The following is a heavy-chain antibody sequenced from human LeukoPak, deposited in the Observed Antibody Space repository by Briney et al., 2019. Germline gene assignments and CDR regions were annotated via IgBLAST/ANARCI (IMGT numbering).Heavy chain of an antibody. J-gene: IGHJ4*02. D-gene: IGHD1-14*01. CDR3: ATNRVISSSEFDY. V-gene: IGHV3-13*01. Sequence: HSGGSLRLSCAASGFTFSSYDMHWVRQATGKGLEWVSAIGTAGDTYYPGSVKGRFTISRDNAKNSLYLQMNSLRAEDTAVYYCATNRVISSSEFDYWGQGTLVTVSS. CDR1: GFTFSSYD. CDR2: IGTAGDT.